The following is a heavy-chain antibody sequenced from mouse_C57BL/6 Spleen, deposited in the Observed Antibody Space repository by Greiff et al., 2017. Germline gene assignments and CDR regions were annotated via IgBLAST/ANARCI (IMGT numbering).Heavy chain of an antibody. Sequence: VKLQQSGPELVKPGASVKISCKASGYAFSSSWMNWVKQRPGKGLEWIGRIYPGDGDTNYNGKFKGKATLTADKSSSTAYMQLSSLTSEDSAVYFCASGKYYDRIYAMDYWGQGTSVTVSS. CDR2: IYPGDGDT. J-gene: IGHJ4*01. D-gene: IGHD1-1*01. CDR1: GYAFSSSW. V-gene: IGHV1-82*01. CDR3: ASGKYYDRIYAMDY.